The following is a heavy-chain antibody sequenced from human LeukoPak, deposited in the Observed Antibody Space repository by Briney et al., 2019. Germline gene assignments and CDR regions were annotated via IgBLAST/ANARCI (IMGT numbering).Heavy chain of an antibody. V-gene: IGHV2-5*02. CDR3: AQWRRNWFDP. CDR2: IYWDDDK. CDR1: GFSLTTSGVG. J-gene: IGHJ5*02. D-gene: IGHD3-3*01. Sequence: ESGPTLVNPTQTLTLTCTFSGFSLTTSGVGVGWIRQPPGKALEWLALIYWDDDKRYSPSLTSRLIITKDTSKNQVVLTMTNMDPVDTATYYCAQWRRNWFDPWDQGTLVTVSS.